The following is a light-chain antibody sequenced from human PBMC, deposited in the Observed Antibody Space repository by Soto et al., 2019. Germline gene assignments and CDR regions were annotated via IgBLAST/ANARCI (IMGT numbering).Light chain of an antibody. CDR3: QQFGNSVYT. Sequence: EIVLTQSPGTLSLSPGERATLSCRASQSVSSSYLAWYQQKPGQAPRLLIYAASSRASGIPDRFRGSGSGTDFTLSISRLEPEDFAVYYCQQFGNSVYTFGQGTKLEIK. J-gene: IGKJ2*01. CDR1: QSVSSSY. V-gene: IGKV3-20*01. CDR2: AAS.